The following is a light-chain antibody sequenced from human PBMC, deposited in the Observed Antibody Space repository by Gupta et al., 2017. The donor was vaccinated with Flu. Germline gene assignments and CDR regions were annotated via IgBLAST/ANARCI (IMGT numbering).Light chain of an antibody. CDR3: GSYTSSSTWV. CDR1: SSDVGGYNY. J-gene: IGLJ3*02. Sequence: QSALTQPASVSGSPGQSITISCTGTSSDVGGYNYVSWCQQHPGKAPKLLIYEVSHRPSGVSSRFSGSKSSNTASLTISGLQAEDEADYYCGSYTSSSTWVFGGGTKLTVL. CDR2: EVS. V-gene: IGLV2-14*01.